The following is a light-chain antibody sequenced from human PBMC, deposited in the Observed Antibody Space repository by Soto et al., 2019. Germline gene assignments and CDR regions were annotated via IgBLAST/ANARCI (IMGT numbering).Light chain of an antibody. CDR1: QTVWSN. Sequence: EIALTQSPATLSLSPGERVTLSCRASQTVWSNLAWYHQKPGQAPRLLIYGARNRATGIPARFSGSGAGTDFTLTISSLEPEDSGIYYCQQGSHLPPVFGGGTKVEI. CDR2: GAR. J-gene: IGKJ4*01. CDR3: QQGSHLPPV. V-gene: IGKV3-11*01.